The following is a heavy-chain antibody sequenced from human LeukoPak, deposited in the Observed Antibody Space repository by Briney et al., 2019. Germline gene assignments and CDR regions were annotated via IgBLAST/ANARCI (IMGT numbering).Heavy chain of an antibody. Sequence: SETLSLTCTVSGGSISSYYWSWIRQPPGKGLEWIGYIYYSGSTNYNPSLKSRVTISVDTSKNQFSLKLNSVTAADTAVYYCARTAGRAARFFDYWGQGTLVTVSS. J-gene: IGHJ4*02. V-gene: IGHV4-59*01. D-gene: IGHD6-6*01. CDR2: IYYSGST. CDR3: ARTAGRAARFFDY. CDR1: GGSISSYY.